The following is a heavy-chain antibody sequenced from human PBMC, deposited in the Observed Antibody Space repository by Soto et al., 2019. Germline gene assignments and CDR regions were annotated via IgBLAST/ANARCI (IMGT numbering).Heavy chain of an antibody. CDR2: IYYTGRT. Sequence: SETLSLTCTVSGGSLKSGGYYWSWIRQHPGRGLEWIGYIYYTGRTYYNPSLESRVTFSVGTSKNQFSLKLSSVTAADTAVYYCARDVTSHHNRFALGAHGTLVTVSS. D-gene: IGHD2-2*01. V-gene: IGHV4-31*02. J-gene: IGHJ5*02. CDR3: ARDVTSHHNRFAL. CDR1: GGSLKSGGYY.